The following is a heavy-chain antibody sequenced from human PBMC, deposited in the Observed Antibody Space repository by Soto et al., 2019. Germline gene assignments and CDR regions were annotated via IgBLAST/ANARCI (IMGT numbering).Heavy chain of an antibody. V-gene: IGHV3-72*01. J-gene: IGHJ4*02. CDR2: ARNKAHGYTT. Sequence: EVRLVESGGGLVKPGGSLRLSCVASGFTFSNAWMSWVRQAPGKGLEWVGRARNKAHGYTTAYAASLKGRFTISRDDSKNSLSLQMNSLKTEDTAVYFCARLMGTSFDLWGQGTLVTVSS. D-gene: IGHD2-8*01. CDR3: ARLMGTSFDL. CDR1: GFTFSNAW.